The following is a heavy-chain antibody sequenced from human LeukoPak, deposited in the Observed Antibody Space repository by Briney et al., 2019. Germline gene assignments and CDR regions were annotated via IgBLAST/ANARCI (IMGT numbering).Heavy chain of an antibody. Sequence: GGSLRLSCAASGSSFTSYWMHWVRQVPGKGLMWVARINSAGSSASYGGSVQGRFTISRDNAKNTLALQMSSLRVEDTGSASAPTHMD. V-gene: IGHV3-74*01. D-gene: IGHD3-3*01. J-gene: IGHJ6*01. CDR2: INSAGSSA. CDR1: GSSFTSYW. CDR3: PTHMD.